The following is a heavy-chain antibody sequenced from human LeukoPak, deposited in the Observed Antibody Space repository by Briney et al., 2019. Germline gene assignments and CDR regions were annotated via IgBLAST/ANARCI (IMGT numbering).Heavy chain of an antibody. D-gene: IGHD5-12*01. CDR3: ARGEVATGVLDY. J-gene: IGHJ4*02. Sequence: PSETLSLTCAVYGGSFSGYYWSWIRQPPGKGPEWIGEINHSGSTNYNPSLKSRVTISVDTSKNQFSLKLSSVTAADTAVYYCARGEVATGVLDYWGQGTLVTVSS. V-gene: IGHV4-34*01. CDR1: GGSFSGYY. CDR2: INHSGST.